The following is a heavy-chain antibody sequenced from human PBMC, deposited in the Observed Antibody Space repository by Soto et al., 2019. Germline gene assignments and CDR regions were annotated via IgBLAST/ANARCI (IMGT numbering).Heavy chain of an antibody. CDR2: ISWNSGSI. D-gene: IGHD1-26*01. V-gene: IGHV3-9*01. Sequence: EVQLVESGGGLVQPGRSLRLSCAASGFTFDDYAMHWVRQAPGKGLEWVSGISWNSGSIGYADSVKGRFTISRYNAKNSLYLQMNSLRAEDTALYYCAKASGSYDYAFDIWGQGTMVTVSS. CDR1: GFTFDDYA. J-gene: IGHJ3*02. CDR3: AKASGSYDYAFDI.